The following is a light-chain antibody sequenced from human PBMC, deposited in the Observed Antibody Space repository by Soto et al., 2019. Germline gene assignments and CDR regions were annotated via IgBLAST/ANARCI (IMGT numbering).Light chain of an antibody. V-gene: IGKV1-5*03. CDR2: RAS. Sequence: DIQMTQSPSTLSAYVGERVTITCRASQSISPWLAWYQKKPGKAPNLLIYRASNLQTGVPSRFSGSGSGTEFTLIINSLQPDDFATYYCQQYRGRPYTFGQGTKLEIE. J-gene: IGKJ2*01. CDR3: QQYRGRPYT. CDR1: QSISPW.